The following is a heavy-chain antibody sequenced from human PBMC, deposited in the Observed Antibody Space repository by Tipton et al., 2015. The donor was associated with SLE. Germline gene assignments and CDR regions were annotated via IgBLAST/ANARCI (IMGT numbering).Heavy chain of an antibody. V-gene: IGHV1-46*01. CDR2: INPGGGGT. Sequence: QLVQSEAEVKKPGASVKVSCKSSGYTFTAYYMHWVRQAPGQGLEWMGIINPGGGGTNYAQKFQGRVTMAMDTSTTTVYMELNSLRSDDTAVYYCAREAPNTCYFDSWGQGTLVTVSS. D-gene: IGHD2-8*01. CDR3: AREAPNTCYFDS. CDR1: GYTFTAYY. J-gene: IGHJ4*02.